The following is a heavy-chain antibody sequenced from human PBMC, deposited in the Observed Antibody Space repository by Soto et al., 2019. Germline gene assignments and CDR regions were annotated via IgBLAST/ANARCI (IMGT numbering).Heavy chain of an antibody. Sequence: SVKVSCKASGGTFSSYAISCVRQAPGQGLEWMGGIIPIFGTANYAQKFQGRVTITADKSTSTAYMELRSLRSEDTAVYYCATNVGYVVSLYYYYGMDVWGQRTTVTASS. CDR2: IIPIFGTA. D-gene: IGHD2-15*01. J-gene: IGHJ6*02. CDR1: GGTFSSYA. CDR3: ATNVGYVVSLYYYYGMDV. V-gene: IGHV1-69*06.